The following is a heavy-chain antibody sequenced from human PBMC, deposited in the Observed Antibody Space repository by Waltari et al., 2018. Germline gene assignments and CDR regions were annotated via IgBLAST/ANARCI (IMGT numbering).Heavy chain of an antibody. Sequence: EVQLVESGGGLVQPGGSLRLSCAASGFTFSRYWMSWVRQDGGKGLGLGANIKQGGSKKYYVASVKVRFTITRDNAKNSLYLQMNSLRTEDSAVYYCATVGGVTGTTREYWGQGTLVTVSS. CDR3: ATVGGVTGTTREY. J-gene: IGHJ4*02. D-gene: IGHD1-7*01. CDR1: GFTFSRYW. V-gene: IGHV3-7*01. CDR2: IKQGGSKK.